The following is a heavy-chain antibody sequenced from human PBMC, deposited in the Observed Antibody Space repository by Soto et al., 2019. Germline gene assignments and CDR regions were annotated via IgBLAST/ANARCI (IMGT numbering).Heavy chain of an antibody. D-gene: IGHD6-19*01. V-gene: IGHV3-30-3*01. J-gene: IGHJ6*02. CDR3: ARRLVDTTTHAYYYYALDV. CDR2: ISYDGSNK. Sequence: GGSLRLSCAASGFTFSSYAMHWVRQAPGKGLEWVAVISYDGSNKYYADSVKGRFTTSRDNSKNTLYLQMNSLRAEDTAVYYCARRLVDTTTHAYYYYALDVWGQGTTVTVSS. CDR1: GFTFSSYA.